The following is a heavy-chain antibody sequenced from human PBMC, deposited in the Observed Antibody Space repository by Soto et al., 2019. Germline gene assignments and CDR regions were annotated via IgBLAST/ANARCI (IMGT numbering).Heavy chain of an antibody. CDR2: INLGDSDT. Sequence: PGESLKISCKASGDTFSSFWIAWVRQVPEKGLEWMGTINLGDSDTTYSPSFQGQVTISADKSLNTAYLQWNSLKASDTAIFFCAKSDYFHTSGSLYGLDVWGQGTTVTVSS. V-gene: IGHV5-51*01. CDR3: AKSDYFHTSGSLYGLDV. J-gene: IGHJ6*02. CDR1: GDTFSSFW. D-gene: IGHD3-22*01.